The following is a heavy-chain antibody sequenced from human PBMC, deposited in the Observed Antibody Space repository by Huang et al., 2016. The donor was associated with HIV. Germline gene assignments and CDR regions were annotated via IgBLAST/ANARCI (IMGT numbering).Heavy chain of an antibody. CDR2: IYSDDDK. CDR1: GFSLSTREVG. D-gene: IGHD3-22*01. CDR3: AHSAFGTSGYYFRMHFDY. Sequence: QITLKESGPMLVKPTQTLTLTCTFSGFSLSTREVGVGWIRQPPGTALEWLALIYSDDDKRYRPSLKSRLTITKDTSRNQVVLTMTNMDPVDTGTYYCAHSAFGTSGYYFRMHFDYWGQGALVTVSS. J-gene: IGHJ4*02. V-gene: IGHV2-5*02.